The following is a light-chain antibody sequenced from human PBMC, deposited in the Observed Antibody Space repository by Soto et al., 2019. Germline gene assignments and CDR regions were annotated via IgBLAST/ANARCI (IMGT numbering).Light chain of an antibody. CDR1: QSISSW. CDR3: QQYNNYWT. J-gene: IGKJ1*01. V-gene: IGKV1-5*01. CDR2: DAS. Sequence: DIQMTQSPSTLSASVGDRVTITCRASQSISSWLAWYQQKPGKAPKLLTYDASSVESGVPSRFSGSASATEFTLTISSLQPDDFATDYCQQYNNYWTFGQGTRVEIK.